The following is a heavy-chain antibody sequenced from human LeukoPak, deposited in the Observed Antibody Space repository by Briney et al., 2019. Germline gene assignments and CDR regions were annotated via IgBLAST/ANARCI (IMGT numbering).Heavy chain of an antibody. Sequence: GSLRLSCAASGFTFSNYAMSWVRQAPGKGLEWVSTISGSGGNTYYADSVKGRFTISRDNSKNTLYLQMNSLRAEDTAVYYCAKLHNLSSDYWGQGTLVTVSS. CDR1: GFTFSNYA. V-gene: IGHV3-23*01. D-gene: IGHD1-14*01. CDR2: ISGSGGNT. J-gene: IGHJ4*02. CDR3: AKLHNLSSDY.